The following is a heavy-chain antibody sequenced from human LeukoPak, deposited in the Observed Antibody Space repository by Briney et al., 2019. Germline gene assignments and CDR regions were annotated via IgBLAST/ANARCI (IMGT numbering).Heavy chain of an antibody. D-gene: IGHD6-13*01. Sequence: GGSLRLSCAASGFTFSSYAMSWVHQAPGKGLEWVSAISGSGGSTYYADSVKGRFTISRDNSKNTLYLQMNSLRAEDTAVYYCAKDLEIAAAGTPYYFDYWGQGTLVTVSS. CDR1: GFTFSSYA. J-gene: IGHJ4*02. CDR2: ISGSGGST. CDR3: AKDLEIAAAGTPYYFDY. V-gene: IGHV3-23*01.